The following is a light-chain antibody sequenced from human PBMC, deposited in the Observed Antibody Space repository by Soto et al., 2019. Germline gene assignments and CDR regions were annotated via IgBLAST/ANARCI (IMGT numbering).Light chain of an antibody. CDR3: QQYAGSPRT. Sequence: EIVRTQSPGTLSLSPGDTATLSCRASQSVRSNFLAWYQHKAGQAPSLLIHDAYSRATGLPDRFSGSGSDRDFTLTISRLEPEDFAVYYCQQYAGSPRTFGNGTKLEIK. CDR2: DAY. CDR1: QSVRSNF. V-gene: IGKV3-20*01. J-gene: IGKJ2*01.